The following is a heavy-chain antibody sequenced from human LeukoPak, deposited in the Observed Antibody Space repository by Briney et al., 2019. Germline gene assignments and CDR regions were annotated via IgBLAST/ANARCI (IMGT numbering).Heavy chain of an antibody. Sequence: SETLSLTCTVSGGSFSSYYWSWIRQPAGTGLEWIGRIYTTGSTNYNPSLKSRVTMSVDTSKNRFSLKLSSVTAADTAVYYCAREYTIFGVVTFDYWGQGTLVTVSS. J-gene: IGHJ4*02. D-gene: IGHD3-3*01. CDR1: GGSFSSYY. CDR2: IYTTGST. CDR3: AREYTIFGVVTFDY. V-gene: IGHV4-4*07.